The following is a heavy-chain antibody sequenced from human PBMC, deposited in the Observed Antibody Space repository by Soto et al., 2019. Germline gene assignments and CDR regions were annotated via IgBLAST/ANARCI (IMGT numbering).Heavy chain of an antibody. CDR2: ISHSGSP. J-gene: IGHJ4*02. CDR1: GGSFNAHY. Sequence: SETLSLTCGVYGGSFNAHYWSWIRQPPGKGLEWIGEISHSGSPNYNPSLRSRLTISVDTSKNQFSLTLSSVTAADTAVYYCARGRGGYSYGGLDYWGQGTLVTVSS. V-gene: IGHV4-34*01. CDR3: ARGRGGYSYGGLDY. D-gene: IGHD5-18*01.